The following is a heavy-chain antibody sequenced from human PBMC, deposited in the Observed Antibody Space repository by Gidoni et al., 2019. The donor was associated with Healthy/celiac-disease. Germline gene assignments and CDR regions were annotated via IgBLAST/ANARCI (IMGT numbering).Heavy chain of an antibody. V-gene: IGHV4-31*03. CDR3: ARDPYDSSGYDYFDY. Sequence: QVQLQESGPGLVKPSQTLSLTCTVSGGSISSGGYYWSWIRQHPGKGLEWIGYIYYSGSTYYNPSLKSRVTISVDTSKNQFSLKLSSVTAADTAVYYCARDPYDSSGYDYFDYWGQGTLVTVSS. CDR2: IYYSGST. CDR1: GGSISSGGYY. J-gene: IGHJ4*02. D-gene: IGHD3-22*01.